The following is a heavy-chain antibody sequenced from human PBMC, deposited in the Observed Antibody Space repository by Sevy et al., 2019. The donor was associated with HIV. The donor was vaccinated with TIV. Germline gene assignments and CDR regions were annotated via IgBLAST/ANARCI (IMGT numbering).Heavy chain of an antibody. Sequence: SETLSLTCTVSGGSINSDHWNWIRQPPGKGLEWIGYVYYTGGTNYNPSPKNRVTISADSTKNQFSLKLTTVTAADTAVYYCAKRNDFDIWGQGTMVTVSS. D-gene: IGHD1-1*01. CDR2: VYYTGGT. J-gene: IGHJ3*02. CDR3: AKRNDFDI. V-gene: IGHV4-59*08. CDR1: GGSINSDH.